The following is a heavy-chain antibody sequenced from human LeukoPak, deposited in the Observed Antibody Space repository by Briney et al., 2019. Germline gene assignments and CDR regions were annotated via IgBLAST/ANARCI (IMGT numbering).Heavy chain of an antibody. Sequence: SETLSLTCSVSGYSISSGYFWGWIRQPPGKGLEWIGSIYYSGSTYYNPSLKSRVTISVDTSKNQFSLKLSSVTAADTAVYYCARHKGPTYYYDSSGPADYWGQGTLVTVSS. V-gene: IGHV4-38-2*02. CDR3: ARHKGPTYYYDSSGPADY. CDR2: IYYSGST. D-gene: IGHD3-22*01. CDR1: GYSISSGYF. J-gene: IGHJ4*02.